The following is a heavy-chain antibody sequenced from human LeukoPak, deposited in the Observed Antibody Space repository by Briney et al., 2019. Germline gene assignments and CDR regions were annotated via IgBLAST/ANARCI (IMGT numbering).Heavy chain of an antibody. CDR3: ASGMYFFDS. Sequence: SETLSLTCTVSGGSISSNYWTWIRQPPGKGLEWIGYISYSGTTNYNPSLKSRVTISLDTSTNHFSLRLTSVTAADTAVFYCASGMYFFDSWGQRTPVTVSS. J-gene: IGHJ4*02. V-gene: IGHV4-59*01. CDR2: ISYSGTT. CDR1: GGSISSNY.